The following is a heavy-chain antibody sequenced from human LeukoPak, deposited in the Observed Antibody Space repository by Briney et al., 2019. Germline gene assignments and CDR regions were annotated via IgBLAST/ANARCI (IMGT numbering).Heavy chain of an antibody. CDR2: IYHSGST. J-gene: IGHJ4*02. CDR1: GGSISSNSYY. Sequence: SETLSLTCTVSGGSISSNSYYWGWIRQPPGKGLEWIGSIYHSGSTYYNPSLKSRVTISVDTSKNQFSLKLSSVTAADTAVYYCARSRGDSSGYSDYWDQGTLVTVSS. CDR3: ARSRGDSSGYSDY. V-gene: IGHV4-39*07. D-gene: IGHD3-22*01.